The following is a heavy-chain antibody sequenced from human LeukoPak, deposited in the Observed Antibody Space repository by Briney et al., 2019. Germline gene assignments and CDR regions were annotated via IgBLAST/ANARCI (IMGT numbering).Heavy chain of an antibody. D-gene: IGHD2-2*01. J-gene: IGHJ6*02. CDR3: AKIGCSSTSCYRLDYYYGMDV. Sequence: GGSLRLSCAASGFTFSSYAMSWVRQAPGKGLEWVSAISGSGGSTYYADSVKGRFTISRDNSKNTLYLQMNSLRAEDSAVYYCAKIGCSSTSCYRLDYYYGMDVWGQGTTVTVSS. CDR2: ISGSGGST. CDR1: GFTFSSYA. V-gene: IGHV3-23*01.